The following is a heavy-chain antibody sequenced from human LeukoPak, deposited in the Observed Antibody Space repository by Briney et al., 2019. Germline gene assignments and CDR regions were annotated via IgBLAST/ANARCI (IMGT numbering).Heavy chain of an antibody. CDR3: ARDGYLAVDY. D-gene: IGHD2-2*03. CDR1: GGSISSYY. CDR2: IFYSGTT. V-gene: IGHV4-59*01. J-gene: IGHJ4*02. Sequence: SETLSLTCTVSGGSISSYYWSWIRQPPGKGLEWIGFIFYSGTTNYNPSLKSRVTISVDTSKNQFSLKLSSVTAADTAVYYCARDGYLAVDYWGQGTLVTVSS.